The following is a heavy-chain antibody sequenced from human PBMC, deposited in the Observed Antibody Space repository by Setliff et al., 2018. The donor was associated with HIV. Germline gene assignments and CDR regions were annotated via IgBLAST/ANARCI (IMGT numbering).Heavy chain of an antibody. CDR1: GFTFSIYS. CDR2: IPSNSEYT. CDR3: TTDLPYGYHNDY. J-gene: IGHJ4*02. V-gene: IGHV3-21*03. D-gene: IGHD4-17*01. Sequence: KPGGSLRLSCVVSGFTFSIYSMAWVRQAPGKGLEWVSTIPSNSEYTIYADSVRDRFTISRDDSRDILYLQMNSLKTEDTAVYYCTTDLPYGYHNDYWGPGTLVTVSS.